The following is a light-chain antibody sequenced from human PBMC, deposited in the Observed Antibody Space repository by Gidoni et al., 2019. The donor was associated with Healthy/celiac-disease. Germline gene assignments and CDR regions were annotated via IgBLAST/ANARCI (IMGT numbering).Light chain of an antibody. CDR2: GAP. CDR3: QQYNNWPPYT. CDR1: QSVSSN. Sequence: EIVMTQSPATLSVSPGERAPRSSRASQSVSSNLAWYQQKPGQAPRLLIYGAPTRATVIPARFSGSWSGTEFTLTISSLQSEDVAFYYVQQYNNWPPYTFGQGTKLEIK. J-gene: IGKJ2*01. V-gene: IGKV3-15*01.